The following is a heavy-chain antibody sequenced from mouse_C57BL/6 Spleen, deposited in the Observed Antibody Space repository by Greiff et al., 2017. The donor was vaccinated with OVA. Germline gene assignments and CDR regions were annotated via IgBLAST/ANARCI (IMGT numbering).Heavy chain of an antibody. CDR3: ARATTVGLDY. J-gene: IGHJ2*01. CDR2: INPGSGGT. D-gene: IGHD1-1*01. Sequence: VKLQQSGAELVRPGTSVKVSCKASGYAFTNYLIEWVKQRPGQGLEWIGVINPGSGGTNYNEKFKGKATLTADKSSSTAYMQLSSLTSEDSAVYFCARATTVGLDYWGQGTTLTVSS. CDR1: GYAFTNYL. V-gene: IGHV1-54*01.